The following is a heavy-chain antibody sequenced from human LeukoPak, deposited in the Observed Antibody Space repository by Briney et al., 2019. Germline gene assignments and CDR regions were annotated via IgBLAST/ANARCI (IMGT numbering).Heavy chain of an antibody. D-gene: IGHD2-2*02. CDR3: ARRPYYCSSTSCYTWSYYDFWSGYRNRDAFDI. V-gene: IGHV4-59*01. CDR1: GGSISSYY. Sequence: PSETLSLTCTVSGGSISSYYWSWIRQPPGKGLEWIGYIYYSGGTNYNPSLKSRVTISVDTSKNQFSLKLSSVTAADTAVYYCARRPYYCSSTSCYTWSYYDFWSGYRNRDAFDIWGQGTMVTVSS. J-gene: IGHJ3*02. CDR2: IYYSGGT.